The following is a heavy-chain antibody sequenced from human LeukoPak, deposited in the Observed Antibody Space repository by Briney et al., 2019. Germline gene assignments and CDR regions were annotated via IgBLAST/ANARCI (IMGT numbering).Heavy chain of an antibody. CDR1: GYSFTGLY. J-gene: IGHJ4*02. CDR2: INPYSGGT. Sequence: ASLKASCKASGYSFTGLYLNWVRQAPGEGLEWMGWINPYSGGTNYAQKFQGRVTMTRDTSNTTAYLELNNLTPDDTAVYYCARYPPDDFWGQGTLVTVSS. CDR3: ARYPPDDF. V-gene: IGHV1-2*02. D-gene: IGHD1-14*01.